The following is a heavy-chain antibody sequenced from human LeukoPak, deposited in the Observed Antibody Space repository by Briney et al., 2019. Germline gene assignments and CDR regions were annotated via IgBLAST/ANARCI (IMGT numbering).Heavy chain of an antibody. V-gene: IGHV1-18*01. J-gene: IGHJ6*02. D-gene: IGHD6-19*01. Sequence: GASVKVSCKASGYTFTSYGISWVRQAPGQGLEWMGWISAYNGNTNYAQKLQGRVTMTTDTSTSTAYMELRSLRSDDTAVYYCARDDSSGWPGIDNYYYYGMDVWGQGTTVTVSS. CDR1: GYTFTSYG. CDR3: ARDDSSGWPGIDNYYYYGMDV. CDR2: ISAYNGNT.